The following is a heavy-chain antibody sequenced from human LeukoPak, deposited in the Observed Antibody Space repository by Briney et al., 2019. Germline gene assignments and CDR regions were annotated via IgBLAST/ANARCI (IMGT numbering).Heavy chain of an antibody. D-gene: IGHD1-26*01. J-gene: IGHJ5*02. CDR3: APGRTGGSRGSWFDP. CDR2: IYYSGGT. V-gene: IGHV4-39*01. Sequence: PSETLSLTCSVSGGSVSSSRYYWGWMRQPPGGGLEWIGSIYYSGGTYYNPSLKSRVTISVDTSKNQFTLKVSSVTAADTAVYHCAPGRTGGSRGSWFDPWGQGTLVTVSS. CDR1: GGSVSSSRYY.